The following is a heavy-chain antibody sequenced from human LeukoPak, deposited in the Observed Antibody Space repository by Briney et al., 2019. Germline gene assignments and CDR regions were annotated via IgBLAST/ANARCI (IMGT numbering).Heavy chain of an antibody. CDR3: AHRLTGYNSNWYHGYFDY. CDR1: GFSLSTNGVG. CDR2: IYWDDDK. Sequence: SGPTLVQPTQTLTLTCTFSGFSLSTNGVGVGWIRQPPGEALEWLTLIYWDDDKRYNPSLKSRLTVTKDVSKNQVVLTLTNMDPVDTATYYCAHRLTGYNSNWYHGYFDYWGQGTLVTVSS. J-gene: IGHJ4*02. D-gene: IGHD6-13*01. V-gene: IGHV2-5*02.